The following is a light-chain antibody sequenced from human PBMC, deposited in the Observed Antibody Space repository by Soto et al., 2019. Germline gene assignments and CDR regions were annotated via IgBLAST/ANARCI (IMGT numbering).Light chain of an antibody. CDR3: SSYTSSNTLYV. V-gene: IGLV2-14*01. J-gene: IGLJ1*01. Sequence: QSALTQPASVSGSPGQSITMSSTGTSSDVGGYNYVSWYQQHPGKAPKLMIYDVNNRPSGVSDRFSGSKSGNTASLTISGLQAEDEADYFCSSYTSSNTLYVLGAGTKVTVL. CDR1: SSDVGGYNY. CDR2: DVN.